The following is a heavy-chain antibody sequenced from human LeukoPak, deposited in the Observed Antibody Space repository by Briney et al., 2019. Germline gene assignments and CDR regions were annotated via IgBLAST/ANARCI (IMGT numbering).Heavy chain of an antibody. D-gene: IGHD3-10*01. J-gene: IGHJ4*02. V-gene: IGHV3-23*01. Sequence: GGSLRLSCAASGFTFSTSGMSWVRQAPGKGLEWVSAISSSADLTYYADSVRGRFTVSRDNSKNTLYLQMNSLRAEDTAVYYCAKSVVRGVMGYWGQGTLVTVSS. CDR2: ISSSADLT. CDR1: GFTFSTSG. CDR3: AKSVVRGVMGY.